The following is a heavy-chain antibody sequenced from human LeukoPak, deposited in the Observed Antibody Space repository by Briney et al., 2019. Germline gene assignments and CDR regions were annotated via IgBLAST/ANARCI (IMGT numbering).Heavy chain of an antibody. J-gene: IGHJ5*02. CDR1: GGSFSGYY. Sequence: SETLSLTCAVYGGSFSGYYWSWIRQPPGKGLDWIGEINHSGSTNYNPSLKSRVTISVDTSKNQFSLKLSSVTAADTAVYYCARGGGMRYYYGSGSPYKTWGQGTLVTVSS. D-gene: IGHD3-10*01. CDR2: INHSGST. V-gene: IGHV4-34*01. CDR3: ARGGGMRYYYGSGSPYKT.